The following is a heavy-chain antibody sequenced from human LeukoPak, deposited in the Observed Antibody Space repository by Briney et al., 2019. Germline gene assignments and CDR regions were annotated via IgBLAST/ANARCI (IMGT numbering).Heavy chain of an antibody. CDR1: GGSISSGDYY. Sequence: PSETLSLTCTVSGGSISSGDYYWSWIRQPPGKGLEWIGYIYYSGSTYYNPSLKSRVTISVDTSKNQFSLRLSSVTAADTAVYYCARDQGGAPGAAGTLYFDYWGQGTLVTVSS. CDR3: ARDQGGAPGAAGTLYFDY. CDR2: IYYSGST. V-gene: IGHV4-30-4*08. D-gene: IGHD6-13*01. J-gene: IGHJ4*02.